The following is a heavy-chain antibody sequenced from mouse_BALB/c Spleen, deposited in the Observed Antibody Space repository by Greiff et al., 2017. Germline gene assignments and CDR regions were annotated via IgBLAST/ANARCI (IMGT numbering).Heavy chain of an antibody. J-gene: IGHJ4*01. D-gene: IGHD2-1*01. V-gene: IGHV1S81*02. CDR3: AREENYGNYSAMDY. CDR2: INPSNGRT. Sequence: QVQLQQPGAELVKPGASVKLSCKASGYTFTSYWMHWVKQRPGQGLEWIGEINPSNGRTNYNEKFKSKATLTVDKSSSTAYMQLSSLPSEDSAVYYCAREENYGNYSAMDYWGQGTSVTVSS. CDR1: GYTFTSYW.